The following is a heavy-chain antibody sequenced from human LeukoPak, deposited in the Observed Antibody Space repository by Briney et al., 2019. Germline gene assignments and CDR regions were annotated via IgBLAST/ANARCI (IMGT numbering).Heavy chain of an antibody. J-gene: IGHJ4*02. Sequence: GGSLRLSCAASGFTFSSYEMNWVRQAPGKGLEWVSYISSSGSTIYYADSVKGRFTNSRDNTKNSLYLQMNSLRADDTAVYYCARDAPTYYDFWSGYYKPIKFDYWGQGTLVTVSS. CDR2: ISSSGSTI. CDR3: ARDAPTYYDFWSGYYKPIKFDY. D-gene: IGHD3-3*01. CDR1: GFTFSSYE. V-gene: IGHV3-48*03.